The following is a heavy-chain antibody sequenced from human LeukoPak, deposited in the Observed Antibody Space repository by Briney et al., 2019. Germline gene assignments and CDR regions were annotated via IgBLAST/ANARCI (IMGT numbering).Heavy chain of an antibody. CDR3: ARLEGSYYYYYGMDV. V-gene: IGHV3-53*04. Sequence: GGSLRLSCAASGFTVSSNYMSWVRQAPGKGLKWVSVIYSGGSTYYADSVKGRFTISRHNSKNTLYLQMNSLRAEDTAVYYCARLEGSYYYYYGMDVWGQGTTVTVSS. CDR1: GFTVSSNY. CDR2: IYSGGST. J-gene: IGHJ6*02. D-gene: IGHD1-1*01.